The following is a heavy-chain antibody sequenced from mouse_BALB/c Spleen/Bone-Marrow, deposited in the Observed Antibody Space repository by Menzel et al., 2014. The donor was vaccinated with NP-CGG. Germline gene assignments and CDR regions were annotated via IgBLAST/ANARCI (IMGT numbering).Heavy chain of an antibody. Sequence: LQESGAELASPGASVKMSCKASGYTFTDYTIQWVKQRPGQGLEWIGYVNPRSGHANYNQKFKDKATLTADKSSSTAFMQLSSLTSEDSAVYYCARPKGFALDYWGQGTALTVSS. CDR2: VNPRSGHA. CDR3: ARPKGFALDY. V-gene: IGHV1-4*01. J-gene: IGHJ2*01. CDR1: GYTFTDYT.